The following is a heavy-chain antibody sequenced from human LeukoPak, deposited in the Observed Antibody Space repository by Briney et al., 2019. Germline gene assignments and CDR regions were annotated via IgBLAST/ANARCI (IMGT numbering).Heavy chain of an antibody. V-gene: IGHV1-2*02. CDR1: GYTFTGYY. Sequence: ASVKVSRKASGYTFTGYYMHWVRQAPGQGLEWMGWINPNSGGTNYAQKFQGRVTMTRDTSISTAYMELSRLRSDDTAVYYCARDPPGGSLYYFDYWGQGTLVTVSS. D-gene: IGHD1-26*01. CDR3: ARDPPGGSLYYFDY. J-gene: IGHJ4*02. CDR2: INPNSGGT.